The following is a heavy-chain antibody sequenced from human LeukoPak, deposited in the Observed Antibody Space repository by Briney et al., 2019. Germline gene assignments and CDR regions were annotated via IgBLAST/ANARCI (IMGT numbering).Heavy chain of an antibody. V-gene: IGHV4-59*01. D-gene: IGHD3-16*01. CDR1: GGSISSYY. CDR3: TRGAGWLIGY. Sequence: SETLSLTCTVSGGSISSYYWSWIRQPPGKGLEWIGYIYYSGSTNYNPSLKSRVTISADTSKNHFSLKLNSVTTADTAVYYCTRGAGWLIGYWGQGILVTVSS. J-gene: IGHJ4*02. CDR2: IYYSGST.